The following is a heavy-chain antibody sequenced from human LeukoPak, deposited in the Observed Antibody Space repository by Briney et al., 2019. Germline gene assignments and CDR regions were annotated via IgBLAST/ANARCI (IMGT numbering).Heavy chain of an antibody. Sequence: SQTLSLTCAISGDSVSSDITAWNWIRQSPSKGLEWLGRTYYRSKWYNDYAVSVKSRITINPDTSKNQLSLQLNSVTPEDTAVYYCARDLFATTSRLGYYYYMDVWGKGTTVTVSS. CDR2: TYYRSKWYN. CDR1: GDSVSSDITA. CDR3: ARDLFATTSRLGYYYYMDV. D-gene: IGHD1-26*01. J-gene: IGHJ6*03. V-gene: IGHV6-1*01.